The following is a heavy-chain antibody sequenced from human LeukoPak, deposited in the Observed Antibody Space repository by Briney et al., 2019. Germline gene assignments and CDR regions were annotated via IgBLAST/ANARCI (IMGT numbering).Heavy chain of an antibody. D-gene: IGHD1-26*01. Sequence: GGSLRLSCAASGFTFSSYGMHWVRQAPGKGLEWVAVISYDGSNKYYADSVKGRFTISRGNSKNTLYLQMNSLRAEDTAVYYCAKSSGFRGSYYNDYWGQGTLVTVSS. CDR3: AKSSGFRGSYYNDY. CDR1: GFTFSSYG. J-gene: IGHJ4*02. CDR2: ISYDGSNK. V-gene: IGHV3-30*18.